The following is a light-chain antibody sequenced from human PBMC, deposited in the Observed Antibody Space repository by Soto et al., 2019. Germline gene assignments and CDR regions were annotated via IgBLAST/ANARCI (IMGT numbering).Light chain of an antibody. J-gene: IGKJ5*01. Sequence: EIVLTQSPCTLSLSPWERATLSCRASQSVSSSYLAWYQQKPGQAPRLLIYGASSRATGIPDRFSGSGSETDFTLTISRLEPEDFAVYYCQQYSSSPPITFGQGTRLEIK. CDR3: QQYSSSPPIT. V-gene: IGKV3-20*01. CDR2: GAS. CDR1: QSVSSSY.